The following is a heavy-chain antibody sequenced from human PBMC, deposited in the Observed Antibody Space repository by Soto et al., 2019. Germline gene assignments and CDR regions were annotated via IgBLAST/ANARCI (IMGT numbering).Heavy chain of an antibody. CDR1: RFTFSAVG. CDR3: GRGLSPPGESFSDAFDV. Sequence: EVQLVESGGGLVQPGETLRLTCAASRFTFSAVGMTWLRQAAGNGLVRVANIKRDGTVTHYGDSVEVQGTLSRDTAQNSLVLQLNSLRPEDTVMYCCGRGLSPPGESFSDAFDVWGSGTFVTVSS. J-gene: IGHJ3*01. CDR2: IKRDGTVT. V-gene: IGHV3-7*04. D-gene: IGHD2-21*01.